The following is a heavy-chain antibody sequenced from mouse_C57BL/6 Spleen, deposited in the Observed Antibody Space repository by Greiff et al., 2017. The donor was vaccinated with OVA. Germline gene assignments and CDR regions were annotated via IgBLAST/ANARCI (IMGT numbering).Heavy chain of an antibody. CDR2: INPGSGGT. J-gene: IGHJ2*01. V-gene: IGHV1-54*01. Sequence: LQESGAELVRPGTSVKVSCKASGYAFTNYLIEWVKQRPGQGLEWIGVINPGSGGTNYNEKFKGKATLTADKSSSTAYMQLSSLTSEDSAVYFCARSSADFDYWGQGTTLTVSS. D-gene: IGHD3-1*01. CDR3: ARSSADFDY. CDR1: GYAFTNYL.